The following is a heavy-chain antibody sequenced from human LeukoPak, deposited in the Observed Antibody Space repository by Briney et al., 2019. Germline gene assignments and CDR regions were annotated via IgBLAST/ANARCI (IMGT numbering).Heavy chain of an antibody. Sequence: SVKVSCKASGGTFSSYAISWVRQAPGQGLEWMGGIIPLFGTANYAQKFQGRVTITADRSTSTAYMELGSLRSEDTAVYYCASRSPYSGYDLFDYWGQGTLVTVSS. CDR2: IIPLFGTA. V-gene: IGHV1-69*06. CDR3: ASRSPYSGYDLFDY. J-gene: IGHJ4*02. CDR1: GGTFSSYA. D-gene: IGHD5-12*01.